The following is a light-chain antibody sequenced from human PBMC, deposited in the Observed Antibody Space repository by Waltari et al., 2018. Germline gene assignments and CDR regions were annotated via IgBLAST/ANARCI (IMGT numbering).Light chain of an antibody. CDR3: SSYSGSSTLIL. CDR1: SSDVGGYNY. CDR2: ELR. J-gene: IGLJ2*01. Sequence: QSALTQPASVSGSPGQSLTISCTGTSSDVGGYNYVSGFQQHPGKAPKLIIYELRNRPLGVSERFSGSKSANTASLTISGLQSEDEAYYYCSSYSGSSTLILFGGGTKVTVL. V-gene: IGLV2-14*03.